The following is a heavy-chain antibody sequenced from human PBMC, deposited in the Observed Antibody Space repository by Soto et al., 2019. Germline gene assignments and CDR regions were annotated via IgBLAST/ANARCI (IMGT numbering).Heavy chain of an antibody. CDR1: GYTFTGYY. Sequence: ASVKVSCKASGYTFTGYYMHWVRQAPGQGLEWMGWINPNSGGTNYAQKFQGWVTMTRDTSIGTAYMELSRLRSDDTAVYYCARGLGSSNYYYYYGMDVWGQGTTVTVSS. V-gene: IGHV1-2*04. D-gene: IGHD6-6*01. CDR2: INPNSGGT. J-gene: IGHJ6*02. CDR3: ARGLGSSNYYYYYGMDV.